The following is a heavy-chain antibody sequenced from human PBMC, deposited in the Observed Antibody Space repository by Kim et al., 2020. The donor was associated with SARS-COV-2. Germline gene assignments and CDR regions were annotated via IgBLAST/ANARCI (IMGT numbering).Heavy chain of an antibody. V-gene: IGHV3-11*05. CDR3: ARVAYGSGSWYYFDY. Sequence: ADSVNGGFTISRNNAKNSLYLQMNSRSAEDTAVYYCARVAYGSGSWYYFDYWGQGTLVTVSS. J-gene: IGHJ4*02. D-gene: IGHD3-10*01.